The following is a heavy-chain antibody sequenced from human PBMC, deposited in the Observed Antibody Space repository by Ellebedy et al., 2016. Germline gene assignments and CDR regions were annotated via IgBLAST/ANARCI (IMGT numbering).Heavy chain of an antibody. D-gene: IGHD4-11*01. CDR3: ARDTVHDY. V-gene: IGHV3-48*04. J-gene: IGHJ4*02. CDR2: LSSGGTTI. CDR1: GFTFSTSS. Sequence: GGSLRLSXAASGFTFSTSSMNWVRQASGKGLEWFSFLSSGGTTIYYADSVKGRFTSSRDNAKNSLFLQMNSLRAEDTAIYYCARDTVHDYWGQGTLVTVSS.